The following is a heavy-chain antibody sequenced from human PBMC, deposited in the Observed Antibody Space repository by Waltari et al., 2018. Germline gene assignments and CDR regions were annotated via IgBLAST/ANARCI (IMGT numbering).Heavy chain of an antibody. J-gene: IGHJ4*02. CDR2: INDSGST. D-gene: IGHD3-22*01. CDR1: GGTFNDHS. V-gene: IGHV4-34*01. Sequence: QVQLQQWRAGLLKPSETLSLTCAVYGGTFNDHSWNWIRQPPGKGLEWIGQINDSGSTNYNPSLRSRVTISVDTSKNQFSLNLSSVTAADTAVYYCASSYYDTSGYSPFDYWGQGTLVTVSS. CDR3: ASSYYDTSGYSPFDY.